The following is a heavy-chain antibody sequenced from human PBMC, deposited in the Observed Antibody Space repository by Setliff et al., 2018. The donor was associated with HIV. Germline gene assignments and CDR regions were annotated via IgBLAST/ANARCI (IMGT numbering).Heavy chain of an antibody. D-gene: IGHD3-22*01. CDR3: ASLFHDTSAPWLYYFDH. CDR1: GGSISSYY. J-gene: IGHJ4*02. CDR2: IYTSGRT. V-gene: IGHV4-4*08. Sequence: SETLSLTCTVSGGSISSYYWSWIRQPPGKGLEWIGLIYTSGRTNYNPSLKSRVTISVDTSKNQFSLNLSSVTAADTAVYYCASLFHDTSAPWLYYFDHWGQGTLVTVSS.